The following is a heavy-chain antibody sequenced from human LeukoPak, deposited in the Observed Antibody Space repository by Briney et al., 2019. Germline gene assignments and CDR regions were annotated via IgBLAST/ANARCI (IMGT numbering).Heavy chain of an antibody. CDR1: GFTFDGYA. CDR3: THDISYHFRSGYRCMDV. CDR2: MNWNSGNT. D-gene: IGHD3-3*01. Sequence: PGGSLRLSCAASGFTFDGYAMHWVRQVPGKGLEWVSVMNWNSGNTGYADSAKGRFTISRDNAKNSLYLQMHSLRVEDTALYYCTHDISYHFRSGYRCMDVWGKGTTVTVSS. J-gene: IGHJ6*03. V-gene: IGHV3-9*01.